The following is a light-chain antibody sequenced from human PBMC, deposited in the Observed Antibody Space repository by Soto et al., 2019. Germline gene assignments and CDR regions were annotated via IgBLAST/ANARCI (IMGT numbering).Light chain of an antibody. CDR2: GTS. Sequence: EIGVTQYPGILSFSPWERATLSCRASQSVGSSYVAWYQQKPGQAPRLLMFGTSNRATGIPDRFSGSGSGTEFTLTINSLAPEDFAVYYCQQYGSSPRTFGQGTKVDIK. CDR3: QQYGSSPRT. J-gene: IGKJ1*01. V-gene: IGKV3-20*01. CDR1: QSVGSSY.